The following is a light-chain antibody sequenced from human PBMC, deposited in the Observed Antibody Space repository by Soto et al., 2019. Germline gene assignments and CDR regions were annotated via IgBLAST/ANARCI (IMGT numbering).Light chain of an antibody. J-gene: IGKJ4*01. CDR1: ESVRDN. CDR3: QQYNDWPLT. Sequence: EIVMTQSPATLAVSPGERATLSCRAIESVRDNLAWYQQKPGQAPRLLLYGASIRAIGIPARFSGSGSATEFTLTITSLQSEDFAVYCCQQYNDWPLTFGGGTKLEIK. CDR2: GAS. V-gene: IGKV3-15*01.